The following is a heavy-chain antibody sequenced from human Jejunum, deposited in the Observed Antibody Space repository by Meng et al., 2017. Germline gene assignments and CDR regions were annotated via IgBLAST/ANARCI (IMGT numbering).Heavy chain of an antibody. V-gene: IGHV1-69*05. D-gene: IGHD3-9*01. Sequence: SVKVSCKASGGTFSNHALSWVRQAPGQGLEWVGGIIPILGTASYAQKFQGRVTITTDESTSTAYMELSSLTSEDTAVYYCARDDRGGVYYDSLIGFSTPHYHYFGMDVWGQGTTVTVSS. J-gene: IGHJ6*02. CDR3: ARDDRGGVYYDSLIGFSTPHYHYFGMDV. CDR2: IIPILGTA. CDR1: GGTFSNHA.